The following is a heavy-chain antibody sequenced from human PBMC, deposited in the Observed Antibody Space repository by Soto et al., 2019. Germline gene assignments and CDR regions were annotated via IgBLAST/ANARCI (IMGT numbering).Heavy chain of an antibody. Sequence: GASVKVSCKASGGTFSNYPISWVRQAPGQGPEWMGRIIPILDTANYAQKFQGRVTITADKSTSTAYLELSSLTSEDTAVYYCARGDSYCTGGSCYSTAFEYWGQGTLVTVSS. J-gene: IGHJ4*02. CDR2: IIPILDTA. V-gene: IGHV1-69*08. D-gene: IGHD2-15*01. CDR3: ARGDSYCTGGSCYSTAFEY. CDR1: GGTFSNYP.